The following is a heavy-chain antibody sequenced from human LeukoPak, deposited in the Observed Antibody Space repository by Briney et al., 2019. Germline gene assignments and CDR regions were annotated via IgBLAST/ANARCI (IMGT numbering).Heavy chain of an antibody. J-gene: IGHJ4*02. CDR3: AKDRPGGAFDY. CDR1: GFTFSSFA. V-gene: IGHV3-23*01. D-gene: IGHD1-1*01. CDR2: LSGSGDET. Sequence: PGGSLRLSCAASGFTFSSFAMTWVRQAPGKGLEWVSTLSGSGDETFSADSVKGRFTISRDNSRNTLYLQLNSLSAEDTAVYYCAKDRPGGAFDYWGQGTLVTVSS.